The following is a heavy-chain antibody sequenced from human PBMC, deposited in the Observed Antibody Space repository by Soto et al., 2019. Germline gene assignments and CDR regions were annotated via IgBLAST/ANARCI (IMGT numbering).Heavy chain of an antibody. CDR1: GYTFTNYD. Sequence: QVQLVQSGAEVKKPGASVKVSCKASGYTFTNYDINWVRQATGQGLEWMGWMNPKSGNTGFAQNFQGRVTMTRDTSISTAYMELSSLRSEDTAVYYCARGGGPRWFGESAPKWFGPWGQGTLVTVSS. CDR3: ARGGGPRWFGESAPKWFGP. J-gene: IGHJ5*02. CDR2: MNPKSGNT. V-gene: IGHV1-8*01. D-gene: IGHD3-10*01.